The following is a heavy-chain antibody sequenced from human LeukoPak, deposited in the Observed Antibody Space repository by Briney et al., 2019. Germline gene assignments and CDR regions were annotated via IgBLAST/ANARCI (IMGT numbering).Heavy chain of an antibody. Sequence: KTGGSLRLSCAASGFTFSSYSMNWVRQAPGKGLEWVSSISSSSSYIYYADSVMGRFTISRDNAKNSLYLQMNSLRAEDTAVYYCASDIFNYDILNRSDPWGQGTLVTVSS. CDR1: GFTFSSYS. V-gene: IGHV3-21*01. J-gene: IGHJ5*02. CDR3: ASDIFNYDILNRSDP. CDR2: ISSSSSYI. D-gene: IGHD3-9*01.